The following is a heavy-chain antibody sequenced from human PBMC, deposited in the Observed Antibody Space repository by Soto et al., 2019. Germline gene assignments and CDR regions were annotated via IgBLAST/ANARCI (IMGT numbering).Heavy chain of an antibody. J-gene: IGHJ6*02. CDR2: ISYSGST. D-gene: IGHD1-1*01. Sequence: QLQLQESGPGLVKPSETLSLSCTVSGGSISSSNWYWSWIRQPPGKGLEWIGSISYSGSTYYNPSLKSRLTVSVDTSKNHFSLKLNSVTAADPAVYYCARLGTYDGMDVWGQGTTVTVSS. CDR3: ARLGTYDGMDV. V-gene: IGHV4-39*02. CDR1: GGSISSSNWY.